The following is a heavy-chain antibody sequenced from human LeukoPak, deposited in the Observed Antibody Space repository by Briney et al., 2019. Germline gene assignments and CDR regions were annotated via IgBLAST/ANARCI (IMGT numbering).Heavy chain of an antibody. J-gene: IGHJ6*04. CDR1: GFTFSSYW. CDR3: AELGITMIGGV. D-gene: IGHD3-10*02. Sequence: GGSLRLSCAASGFTFSSYWMTWVRQAPGKGLEWVACMKEDGSEKYYVDSVKGRFTISRDNAKNTLYLQMNSLRAEDTAVYYCAELGITMIGGVWGKGTTVTISS. CDR2: MKEDGSEK. V-gene: IGHV3-7*01.